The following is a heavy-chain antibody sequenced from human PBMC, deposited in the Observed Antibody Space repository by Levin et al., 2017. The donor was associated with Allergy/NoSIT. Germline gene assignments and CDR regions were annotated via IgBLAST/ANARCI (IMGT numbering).Heavy chain of an antibody. V-gene: IGHV3-15*01. CDR2: IKSKIDGGTV. Sequence: PGGSLRLSCAASGFTFKNALLSWVRQAPGKGLEWVARIKSKIDGGTVDYAAPVKGRFAISRDDSETPLSLHMNNLKIEDTGVYYCTTALSYGLDAYAFDHWGLGTVVTVS. D-gene: IGHD4-17*01. CDR3: TTALSYGLDAYAFDH. J-gene: IGHJ4*02. CDR1: GFTFKNAL.